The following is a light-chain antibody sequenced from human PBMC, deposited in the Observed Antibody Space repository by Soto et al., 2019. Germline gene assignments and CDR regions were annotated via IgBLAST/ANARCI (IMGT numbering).Light chain of an antibody. CDR3: TSYAGSNIPVV. Sequence: QSALTQPPSASGSPGQSVTISCTGTSSDVGGYNFVSWYQQHPGKAPKLMIYEVSKRPSGVPDRFSGSKSGNTASLTFSGLQADDEADYYCTSYAGSNIPVVFGGGTQLTVL. CDR2: EVS. J-gene: IGLJ2*01. V-gene: IGLV2-8*01. CDR1: SSDVGGYNF.